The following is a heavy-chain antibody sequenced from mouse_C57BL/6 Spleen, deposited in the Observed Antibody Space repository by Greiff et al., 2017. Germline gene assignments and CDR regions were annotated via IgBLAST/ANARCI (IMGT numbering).Heavy chain of an antibody. CDR1: GYAFSSSW. D-gene: IGHD1-1*01. V-gene: IGHV1-82*01. CDR3: ARGTVVATDYYAMDY. J-gene: IGHJ4*01. CDR2: IYPGDGDT. Sequence: VKLVESGPELVKPGASVKISCKASGYAFSSSWMNWVKQRPGKGLEWIGRIYPGDGDTNYNGKFKGKATLTADKSSSTAYMQLSSLTSEDSAVYFCARGTVVATDYYAMDYWGQGTSVTVSS.